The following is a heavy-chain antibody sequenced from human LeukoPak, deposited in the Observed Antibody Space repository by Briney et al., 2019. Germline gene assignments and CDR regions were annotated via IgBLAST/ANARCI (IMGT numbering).Heavy chain of an antibody. CDR1: GFTFSNYA. CDR3: ARPHGYSYGYRLHYYGMDV. J-gene: IGHJ6*02. D-gene: IGHD5-18*01. CDR2: ISYDGSNK. V-gene: IGHV3-30-3*01. Sequence: GGSLRLSCAASGFTFSNYAKHWVRQAPGKGLEWVAVISYDGSNKYYADSVKGRFTISRDNSKNTLYLQMNSLRAEDTAVYYCARPHGYSYGYRLHYYGMDVWGQGTTVTVSS.